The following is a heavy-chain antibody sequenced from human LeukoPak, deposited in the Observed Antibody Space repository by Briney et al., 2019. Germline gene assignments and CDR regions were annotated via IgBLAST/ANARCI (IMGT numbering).Heavy chain of an antibody. J-gene: IGHJ4*02. D-gene: IGHD2-15*01. V-gene: IGHV3-7*01. CDR2: IKQDGSEK. Sequence: GGSLRLSCAASGFTFSSYWMSWVRQAPGKGLEWVANIKQDGSEKYYVDSVKGRFTISRDNAKNSLYLQMNSLRAEDTAVYYCARVAGYCSGGSCHEWTFFDYWGQGTLVTVSS. CDR3: ARVAGYCSGGSCHEWTFFDY. CDR1: GFTFSSYW.